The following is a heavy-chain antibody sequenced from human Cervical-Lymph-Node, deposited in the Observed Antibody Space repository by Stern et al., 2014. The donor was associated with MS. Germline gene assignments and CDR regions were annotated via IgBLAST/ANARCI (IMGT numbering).Heavy chain of an antibody. CDR3: ARDLPRGGGNGMDV. Sequence: EVQLVESGGGLVQPGGSLRLSCAASGFNFSAYDMHWVRQVTGKRLERVSAISSAGDRYYPGSVKGRFTISRDSAKSSLYLQMNSLRAGDTAVYYCARDLPRGGGNGMDVWGQGTTVTVSS. J-gene: IGHJ6*02. D-gene: IGHD4-23*01. V-gene: IGHV3-13*01. CDR1: GFNFSAYD. CDR2: ISSAGDR.